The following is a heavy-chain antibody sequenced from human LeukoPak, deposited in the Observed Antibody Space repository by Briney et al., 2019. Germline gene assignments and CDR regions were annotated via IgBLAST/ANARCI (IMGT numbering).Heavy chain of an antibody. J-gene: IGHJ4*02. CDR1: GGSISSYY. CDR2: IYYSGST. V-gene: IGHV4-59*01. Sequence: SETLSLTCTVSGGSISSYYWCWIRQPPGKGLERIGYIYYSGSTNYNPSLKSRVTISVDTSKNQFSLKLSSVTAADTAVYDCARHAPTGGLEENYFDYWGQGTLVTVSS. CDR3: ARHAPTGGLEENYFDY. D-gene: IGHD2-2*01.